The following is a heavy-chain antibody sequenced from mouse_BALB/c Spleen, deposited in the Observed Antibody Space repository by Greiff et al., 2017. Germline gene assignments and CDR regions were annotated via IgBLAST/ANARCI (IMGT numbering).Heavy chain of an antibody. CDR1: GFAFSSYD. V-gene: IGHV5-12-1*01. J-gene: IGHJ4*01. CDR2: ISSGGGST. CDR3: AGYYYAMDY. Sequence: EVKLQESGGGLVKPGGSLKLSCAASGFAFSSYDMSWVRQTPEKRLEWVAYISSGGGSTYYPDTVKGRFTISRDNAKNTLYLQMSSLKSEDTAMYYCAGYYYAMDYWGQGTSVTVSS.